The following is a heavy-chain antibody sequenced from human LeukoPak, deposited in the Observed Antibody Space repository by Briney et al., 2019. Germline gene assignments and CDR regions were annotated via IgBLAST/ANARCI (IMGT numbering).Heavy chain of an antibody. J-gene: IGHJ3*02. CDR1: GFTFSGSA. Sequence: PGGSLRLSCSASGFTFSGSAMHWVRQASGKGLEWVGRLRNKANSYATAYTASVKGSFTIYRDDSKNTAYLQMNSLKTEDTAVYYCTRRGGAIDTGAFDIWGQGTMVTVSS. CDR3: TRRGGAIDTGAFDI. CDR2: LRNKANSYAT. D-gene: IGHD3-16*01. V-gene: IGHV3-73*01.